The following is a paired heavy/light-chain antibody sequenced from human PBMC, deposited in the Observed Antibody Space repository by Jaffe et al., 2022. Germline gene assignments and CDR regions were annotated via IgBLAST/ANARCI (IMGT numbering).Light chain of an antibody. J-gene: IGKJ5*01. V-gene: IGKV3-15*01. CDR1: QSVSSN. CDR3: QQYNNWPPRNT. Sequence: EIVMTQSPATLSVSPGERATLSCRASQSVSSNLAWYQQKPGQAPRLLIYGASTRATGIPARFSGSGSGTEFTLTISSLQSEDFAVYYCQQYNNWPPRNTFGQGTRLEIK. CDR2: GAS.
Heavy chain of an antibody. V-gene: IGHV4-39*01. D-gene: IGHD6-19*01. CDR1: GGSISSSSYY. J-gene: IGHJ4*02. CDR3: ARLPPAGHDIAVAGHYFDY. Sequence: QLQLQESGPGLVKPSETLSLTCTVSGGSISSSSYYWGWIRQPPGKGLEWIGSIYYSGSTYYNPSLKSRVTISVDTSKNQFSLKLSSVTAADTAVYYCARLPPAGHDIAVAGHYFDYWGQGTLVTVSS. CDR2: IYYSGST.